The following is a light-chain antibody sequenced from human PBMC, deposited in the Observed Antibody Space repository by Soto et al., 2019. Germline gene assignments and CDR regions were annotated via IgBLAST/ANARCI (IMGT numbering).Light chain of an antibody. CDR2: DAS. CDR1: QDISNY. J-gene: IGKJ1*01. CDR3: QQYDNLLTWT. Sequence: DIQMTQSPSSLSASVGDRVTITCQASQDISNYLNWYQQKPGKAPKLLIYDASNLETGVPSRFSGSGSGTDFPFTISSLQPEDIATYYCQQYDNLLTWTFGQGTKVDIK. V-gene: IGKV1-33*01.